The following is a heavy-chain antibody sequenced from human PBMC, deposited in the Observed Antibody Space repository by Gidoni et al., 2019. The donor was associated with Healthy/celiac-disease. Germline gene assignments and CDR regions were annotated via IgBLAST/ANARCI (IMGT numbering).Heavy chain of an antibody. D-gene: IGHD5-18*01. V-gene: IGHV4-34*01. CDR3: ARGRGSSRGYSYGTPFDY. Sequence: WIRPPPGKGLEGIGEINHSGSTNYNPSLKSRVTISVDTSKNQFSLKLSSVTAADTAVYYCARGRGSSRGYSYGTPFDYWGQGTLVTVSS. CDR2: INHSGST. J-gene: IGHJ4*02.